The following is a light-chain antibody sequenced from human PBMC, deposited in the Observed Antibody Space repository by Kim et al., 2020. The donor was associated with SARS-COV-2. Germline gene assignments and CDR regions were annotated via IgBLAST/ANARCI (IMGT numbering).Light chain of an antibody. V-gene: IGKV3-11*01. Sequence: DIVLTQSPATLSLSPGERATLSCRASQSVSRFLAWYQQKPGQAPRLLIYETSNRATGIPARFSGSGSDIDFTLTIARLEPEDFAVYYCQHRTNWPPTLTFGGGTKVDIK. J-gene: IGKJ4*01. CDR2: ETS. CDR3: QHRTNWPPTLT. CDR1: QSVSRF.